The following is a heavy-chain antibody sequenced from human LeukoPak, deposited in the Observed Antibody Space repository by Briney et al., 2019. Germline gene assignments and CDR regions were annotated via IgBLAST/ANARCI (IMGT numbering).Heavy chain of an antibody. J-gene: IGHJ3*02. CDR2: IYYSGIT. CDR3: ARLRRDGYKDTFDI. Sequence: PSETLSLTCTVSGGSISSSSYYWGRIRQPPGKGLEWIGTIYYSGITYYKPSLKSRVTISVDTSKNQFSLKLSSVTAADTAVYYCARLRRDGYKDTFDIWGQGTMVTVSS. D-gene: IGHD5-24*01. CDR1: GGSISSSSYY. V-gene: IGHV4-39*01.